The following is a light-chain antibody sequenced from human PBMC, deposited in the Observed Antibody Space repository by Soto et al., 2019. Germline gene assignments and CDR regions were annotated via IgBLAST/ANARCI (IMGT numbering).Light chain of an antibody. CDR2: DAS. Sequence: DLQMTQSPSTLSASVGDRVSITCRASQSISNRLAWYQQKPGKAPKVLIYDASSLESGVPSRFSGSGSATEFILTISSLQPDDFATYYCQHYNSYSEACGQGTKVDIK. CDR3: QHYNSYSEA. CDR1: QSISNR. V-gene: IGKV1-5*01. J-gene: IGKJ1*01.